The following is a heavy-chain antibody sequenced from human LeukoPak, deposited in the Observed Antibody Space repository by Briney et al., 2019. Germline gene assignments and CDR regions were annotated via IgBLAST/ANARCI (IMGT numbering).Heavy chain of an antibody. Sequence: GASVKVSCKASGGTFSSYAISWVRQAPGQGLGWMGWINPNSGGTNYAQNFRGWVTMTRDTSISTAYMELSRLRSDDTAVYYCATGGIAARPTFFDFWGQGTLVTVSS. CDR2: INPNSGGT. CDR3: ATGGIAARPTFFDF. V-gene: IGHV1-2*04. J-gene: IGHJ4*02. CDR1: GGTFSSYA. D-gene: IGHD6-6*01.